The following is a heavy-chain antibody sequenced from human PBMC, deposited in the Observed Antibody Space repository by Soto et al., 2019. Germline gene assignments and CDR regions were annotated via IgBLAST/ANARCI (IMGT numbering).Heavy chain of an antibody. V-gene: IGHV4-39*01. Sequence: SETLSLTCTVSGGSISSSSYYWGWIRQPPGKGLEWIGSIYYSGSTYYNTSLKSRVTISVNTSKKQITLKLNTVTAADTAVFYCARPSPRYCSGGSCLEFPDAFDIWGQGTMVS. J-gene: IGHJ3*02. CDR2: IYYSGST. D-gene: IGHD2-15*01. CDR3: ARPSPRYCSGGSCLEFPDAFDI. CDR1: GGSISSSSYY.